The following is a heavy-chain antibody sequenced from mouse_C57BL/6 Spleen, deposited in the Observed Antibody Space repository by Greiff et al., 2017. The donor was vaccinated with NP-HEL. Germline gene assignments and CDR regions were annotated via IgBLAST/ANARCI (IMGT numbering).Heavy chain of an antibody. V-gene: IGHV14-4*01. CDR1: GFNIKDDY. CDR3: TDSSGPYYFDY. CDR2: IDPENGDT. D-gene: IGHD3-2*02. Sequence: EVKLMESGAELVRPGASVKLSCTASGFNIKDDYMHWVKQRPEQGLEWIGWIDPENGDTEYASKFQGKATITADTSSNTAYLQLSSLTSEDTAVYYCTDSSGPYYFDYWGQGTTLTVSS. J-gene: IGHJ2*01.